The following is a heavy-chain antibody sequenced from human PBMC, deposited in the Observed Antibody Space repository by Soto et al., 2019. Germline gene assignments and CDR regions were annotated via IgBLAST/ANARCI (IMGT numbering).Heavy chain of an antibody. D-gene: IGHD7-27*01. CDR1: GFSLSNARMG. J-gene: IGHJ6*02. CDR3: ALRWGPSYYYGMDV. CDR2: IFSNVEK. V-gene: IGHV2-26*01. Sequence: QVTLKESGPVLVKPTETLTLTCTVSGFSLSNARMGVSWIRQPPGKALEWLSHIFSNVEKSYSTSLKSRLTCSKAYSTRQVVLTMTIMGPLDIARYYCALRWGPSYYYGMDVWGQGTTVTVSS.